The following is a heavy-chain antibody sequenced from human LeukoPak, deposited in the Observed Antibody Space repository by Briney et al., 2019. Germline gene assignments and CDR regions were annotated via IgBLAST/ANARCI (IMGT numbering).Heavy chain of an antibody. CDR2: IYSGGST. Sequence: GGSLRLSCAASGFTVSSNYMSWVRQAPGKGLEWVSVIYSGGSTYYADSVKGRFTISRVNSKNTLYLQMNSLRAEDTAVYYCAREMATISVSYYYGMDVWGQGTTVTVSS. CDR1: GFTVSSNY. D-gene: IGHD5-24*01. V-gene: IGHV3-53*01. J-gene: IGHJ6*02. CDR3: AREMATISVSYYYGMDV.